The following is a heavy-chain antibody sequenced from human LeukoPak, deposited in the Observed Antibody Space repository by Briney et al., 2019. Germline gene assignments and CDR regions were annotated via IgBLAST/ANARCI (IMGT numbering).Heavy chain of an antibody. J-gene: IGHJ4*02. D-gene: IGHD4-23*01. CDR1: GGSISSGGYY. Sequence: SQTLSLTCTVSGGSISSGGYYWSWIRQHPGKGLEWIGYIYYSGSTYYNPSLKSRVTISVDTSKNQFSLKLSPVTAADTAVYYCARGGNLLEHPFPSFDYWGQGTLVTVSS. CDR3: ARGGNLLEHPFPSFDY. V-gene: IGHV4-31*03. CDR2: IYYSGST.